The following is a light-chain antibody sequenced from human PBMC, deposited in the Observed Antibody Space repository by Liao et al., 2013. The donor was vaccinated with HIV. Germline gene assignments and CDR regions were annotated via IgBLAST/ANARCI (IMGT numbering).Light chain of an antibody. CDR3: QARDSSSAVV. CDR2: QDS. J-gene: IGLJ2*01. V-gene: IGLV3-1*01. Sequence: SYELTQPPSASVSPGQTASITCSGHKLGDKYACWYQQKSGQSPVLVIYQDSKRPSGIPERFSGSNSGNTATLTISGTQAMDEADYYCQARDSSSAVVFGGGTKLTVL. CDR1: KLGDKY.